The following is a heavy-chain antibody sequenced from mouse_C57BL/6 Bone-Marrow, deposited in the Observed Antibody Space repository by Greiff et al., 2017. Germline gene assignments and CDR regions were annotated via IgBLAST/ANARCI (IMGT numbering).Heavy chain of an antibody. V-gene: IGHV5-16*01. CDR2: INYDGSST. CDR1: GFTFSDYY. Sequence: EVKVVESEGGLVQPGSSMKLSCTASGFTFSDYYMAWVRQVPEKGLEWVANINYDGSSTYYLDSLKSRFILSRDNAKNILYLQMSSLTSEDTATYDCAREGLYYDYDEGFAYWGQGTLVTVSA. CDR3: AREGLYYDYDEGFAY. J-gene: IGHJ3*01. D-gene: IGHD2-4*01.